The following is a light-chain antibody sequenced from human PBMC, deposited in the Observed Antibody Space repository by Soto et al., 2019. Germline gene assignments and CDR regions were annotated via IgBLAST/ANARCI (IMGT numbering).Light chain of an antibody. CDR1: QDIRKY. CDR3: QQANSFPTS. V-gene: IGKV1-33*01. J-gene: IGKJ5*01. Sequence: IQMTQSPSSLSASVGDRVTITCQATQDIRKYLNWYQQKPGKAPKLLIYDASSLETGVPSRFSGSGSGTDFTLTISSLQPEDFATYYCQQANSFPTSFGQGTRLEIK. CDR2: DAS.